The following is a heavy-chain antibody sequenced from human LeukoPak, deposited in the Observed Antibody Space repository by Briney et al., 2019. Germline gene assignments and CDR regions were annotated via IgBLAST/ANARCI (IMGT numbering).Heavy chain of an antibody. CDR2: TYAGGST. Sequence: GGSLRLSCAASEFSVSSNYKSWVRQAPGKGLEWVSVTYAGGSTYYADSVKGRFTISRDNSKNTLYLEMNSLRAEDTAVYYCGGGGWYYFHYRGQGTLVTVSS. CDR1: EFSVSSNY. V-gene: IGHV3-53*01. D-gene: IGHD2-15*01. CDR3: GGGGWYYFHY. J-gene: IGHJ4*02.